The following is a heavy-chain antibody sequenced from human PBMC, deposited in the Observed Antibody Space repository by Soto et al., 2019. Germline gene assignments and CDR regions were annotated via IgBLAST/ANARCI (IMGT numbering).Heavy chain of an antibody. J-gene: IGHJ6*02. CDR3: ARRLYYDSSGFEGGGMDV. V-gene: IGHV4-39*01. CDR2: IYYSGTT. Sequence: PSETLSLTGTVSGVAIPSNSYFWAWISQPPGKGLGWIGSIYYSGTTYYNPSLKSRVTISVDTSKNQFSLKLNSVTAADTAVYYCARRLYYDSSGFEGGGMDVWGQGTTVT. CDR1: GVAIPSNSYF. D-gene: IGHD3-22*01.